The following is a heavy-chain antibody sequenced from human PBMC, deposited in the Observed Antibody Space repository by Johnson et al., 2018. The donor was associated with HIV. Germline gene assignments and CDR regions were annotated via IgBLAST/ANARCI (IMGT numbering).Heavy chain of an antibody. D-gene: IGHD6-13*01. CDR1: GFTFSNYA. CDR2: ISYDGSNK. V-gene: IGHV3-30-3*01. J-gene: IGHJ3*02. Sequence: MQLVESGGGVVQPGRSLRLSCAASGFTFSNYAMHWVRQAPGKGLEWVAVISYDGSNKHYADSVKGRFTISRDNSKNTLYLQMNSLRAEDTALYYCAREGEGYSSSCYDAFDIWGQGTMVTVSS. CDR3: AREGEGYSSSCYDAFDI.